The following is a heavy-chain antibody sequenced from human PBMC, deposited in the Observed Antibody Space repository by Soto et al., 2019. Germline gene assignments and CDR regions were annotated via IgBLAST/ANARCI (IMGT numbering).Heavy chain of an antibody. Sequence: QVQLVQSGAEVQKPGSSVKVSCKASGGTFSSYTISWVRQAPGQGLEWMGRIIPILGIANYAQKFQGRVTITADKSTSTAYMELSSLRSEDTAVYYCARDVGNSGYGLWGQGTMVTVSS. V-gene: IGHV1-69*08. J-gene: IGHJ3*01. D-gene: IGHD5-12*01. CDR2: IIPILGIA. CDR1: GGTFSSYT. CDR3: ARDVGNSGYGL.